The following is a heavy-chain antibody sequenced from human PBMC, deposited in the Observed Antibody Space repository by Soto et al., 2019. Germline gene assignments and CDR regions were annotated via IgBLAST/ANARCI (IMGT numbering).Heavy chain of an antibody. J-gene: IGHJ5*02. CDR3: ARSSGSAYWFDP. CDR2: ISAYNGNT. CDR1: GYTFTSYG. D-gene: IGHD6-6*01. Sequence: QVQLVQSGAEVKKPGASVKVSCKASGYTFTSYGISWVRQAPGQGLEWMGWISAYNGNTNYAQKLQGRVTMTPDTSTSTAYMKLRSLRSDDTAVYCCARSSGSAYWFDPWGQGTLVTVSS. V-gene: IGHV1-18*01.